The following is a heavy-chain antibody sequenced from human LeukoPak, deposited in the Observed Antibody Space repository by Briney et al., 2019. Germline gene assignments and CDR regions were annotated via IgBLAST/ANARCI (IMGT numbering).Heavy chain of an antibody. CDR1: GGYISSYY. CDR3: ARHANYYGSGSYLNWFDP. Sequence: PSETLSLTCTVSGGYISSYYWSWIRQPPGKGLEWIAYMHYSGSTNHNPSLKSRVTISVDTSKNQFSLTLTSVTAADTAVYYCARHANYYGSGSYLNWFDPWGQGTLVTVSS. CDR2: MHYSGST. V-gene: IGHV4-59*08. D-gene: IGHD3-10*01. J-gene: IGHJ5*02.